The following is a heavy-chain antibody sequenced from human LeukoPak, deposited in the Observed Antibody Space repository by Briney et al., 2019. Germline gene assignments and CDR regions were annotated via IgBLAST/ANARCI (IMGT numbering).Heavy chain of an antibody. Sequence: GGSLRLSCAASGFTFSSYAMSWVRQAPGKGLEWVANIKQDGSEKYYVDSVKGRFTISRDNAKNSLYLQMNSLRAEDTAVYYCARAPSRGDRGVDYWGQGTLVTVSS. V-gene: IGHV3-7*01. D-gene: IGHD2-21*02. CDR3: ARAPSRGDRGVDY. CDR1: GFTFSSYA. J-gene: IGHJ4*02. CDR2: IKQDGSEK.